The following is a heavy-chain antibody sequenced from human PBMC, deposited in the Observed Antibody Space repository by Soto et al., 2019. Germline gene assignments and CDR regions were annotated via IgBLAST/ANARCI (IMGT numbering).Heavy chain of an antibody. CDR3: ARDPPAVEAFDI. CDR1: GGTFSSYA. Sequence: SVKVSCKASGGTFSSYAISWVRQAPGQGLEWMGGIIPIFGTANYAQKFQGRVTITADESTSTAYMELSSLRSEDTAVYYCARDPPAVEAFDIWGQGTMVTVSS. CDR2: IIPIFGTA. J-gene: IGHJ3*02. V-gene: IGHV1-69*13.